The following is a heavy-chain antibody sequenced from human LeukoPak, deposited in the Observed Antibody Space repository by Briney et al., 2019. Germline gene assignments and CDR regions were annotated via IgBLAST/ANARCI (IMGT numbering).Heavy chain of an antibody. J-gene: IGHJ4*02. CDR2: IKSKTDGGTT. Sequence: PGGSLRLSCAASGFTFSKAWMSWVRQAPGKGLEWVGRIKSKTDGGTTDYAAPVKGRFTISRDDSKNTLYLQVNSLKTEDTAVYYCTTYGSGRKFDYWGQGILVTVSS. CDR1: GFTFSKAW. CDR3: TTYGSGRKFDY. D-gene: IGHD3-10*01. V-gene: IGHV3-15*01.